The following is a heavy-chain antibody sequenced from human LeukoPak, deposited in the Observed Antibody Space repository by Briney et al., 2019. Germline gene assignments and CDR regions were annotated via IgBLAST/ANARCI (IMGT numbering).Heavy chain of an antibody. Sequence: ASVKVSCKTSGYTFTSYGINWVRQAPGQGLEWMGWISVYNGNTNYAQNLQGRVTMTTDTSTSTAYMEVRSLRSDDTAVYYCARDYYDSSGYGDYWGQGTLVTVSS. J-gene: IGHJ4*02. CDR3: ARDYYDSSGYGDY. V-gene: IGHV1-18*01. CDR2: ISVYNGNT. D-gene: IGHD3-22*01. CDR1: GYTFTSYG.